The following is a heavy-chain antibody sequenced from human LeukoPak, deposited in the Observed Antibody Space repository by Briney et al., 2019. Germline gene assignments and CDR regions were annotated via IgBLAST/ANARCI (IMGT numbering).Heavy chain of an antibody. CDR3: ARGNRYDLWSGYRPSWFDF. D-gene: IGHD3-3*01. Sequence: PSETLSLTCTVSGGSISSSSYYWSWIRQPPGKGLEWIGRIYTSGSTNYNPSLKSRLTILVDTSKNQFSLKLTSVTAADTAVYYCARGNRYDLWSGYRPSWFDFWGQGTLVTVSS. V-gene: IGHV4-61*02. CDR1: GGSISSSSYY. J-gene: IGHJ4*02. CDR2: IYTSGST.